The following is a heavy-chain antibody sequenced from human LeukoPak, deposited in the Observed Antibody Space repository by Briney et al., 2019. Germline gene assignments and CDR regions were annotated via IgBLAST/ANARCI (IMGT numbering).Heavy chain of an antibody. J-gene: IGHJ4*02. CDR2: INNDGSGT. D-gene: IGHD1-26*01. V-gene: IGHV3-74*01. CDR1: GFTFSSYW. Sequence: TGGSLRLSCAASGFTFSSYWMHWVRQAPGKGPVWVSRINNDGSGTTYADSVKGRFTISRDNSKNTLYLQMNSLRAEDTAVYYCAKQSSELLFVPFDYWGQGTLVTVSS. CDR3: AKQSSELLFVPFDY.